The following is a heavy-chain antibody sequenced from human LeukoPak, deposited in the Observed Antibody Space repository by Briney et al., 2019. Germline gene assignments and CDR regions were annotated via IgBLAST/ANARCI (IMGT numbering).Heavy chain of an antibody. CDR3: AKTSGDIVVVVAATGFDY. Sequence: GGSLRLSCAASGFTFSSYAMSWVRQAPGKGLEWVSAISGSGGSTYYADSVKGRFTISRDNSKNTLDLQMNSLRAEDTAVYYCAKTSGDIVVVVAATGFDYWGQGTLVTVSS. V-gene: IGHV3-23*01. D-gene: IGHD2-15*01. CDR2: ISGSGGST. J-gene: IGHJ4*02. CDR1: GFTFSSYA.